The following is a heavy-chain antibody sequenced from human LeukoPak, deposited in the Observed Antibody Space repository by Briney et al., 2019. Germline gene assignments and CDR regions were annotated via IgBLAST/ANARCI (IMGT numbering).Heavy chain of an antibody. D-gene: IGHD6-6*01. J-gene: IGHJ4*02. V-gene: IGHV1-69*05. CDR2: IIPIFGTA. CDR1: GGTLSSYA. CDR3: ARSLEYSSSASFDY. Sequence: ASVKVSCKASGGTLSSYAISWVRQAPGQGLEWMGGIIPIFGTANYAQKFQGRVTITTDESTSTAYMELSSLRSEDTAVYYCARSLEYSSSASFDYWGQGTLVTVSS.